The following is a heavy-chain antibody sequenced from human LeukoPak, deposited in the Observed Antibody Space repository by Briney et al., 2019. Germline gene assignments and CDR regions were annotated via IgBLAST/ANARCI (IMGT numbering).Heavy chain of an antibody. V-gene: IGHV4-59*01. Sequence: SGTLSLTCTVSGGSISYYYWSWIRQPPGKGLEWMGYIYDSGSTKYNPSLKSRVTIPVDTSKNQFSLKLSSVTAADTAVYYCARRQPRSYYYYGMDVWGQGTTVTVSS. CDR3: ARRQPRSYYYYGMDV. CDR2: IYDSGST. D-gene: IGHD1-1*01. CDR1: GGSISYYY. J-gene: IGHJ6*02.